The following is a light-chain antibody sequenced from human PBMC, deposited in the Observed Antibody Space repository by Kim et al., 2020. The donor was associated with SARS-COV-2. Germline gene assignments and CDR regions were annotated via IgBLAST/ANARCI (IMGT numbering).Light chain of an antibody. CDR3: QQYNKWPPT. CDR2: VAS. V-gene: IGKV3-15*01. CDR1: QTVSSY. Sequence: PGERPPLSCKASQTVSSYIAWYQQKPGQAPSLLIYVASTRATGVPARFSGSGSGTEFTLTISSLQSEDFAVYYCQQYNKWPPTFGGGTKVDIK. J-gene: IGKJ4*01.